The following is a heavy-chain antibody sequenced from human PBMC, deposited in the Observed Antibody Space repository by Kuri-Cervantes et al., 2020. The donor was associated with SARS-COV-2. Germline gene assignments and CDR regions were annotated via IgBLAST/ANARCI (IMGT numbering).Heavy chain of an antibody. CDR1: RFTFSSYA. J-gene: IGHJ6*03. D-gene: IGHD1-14*01. Sequence: GGSLRLSCAASRFTFSSYAMSWVRQAPGKGLEWVSAISGSGGSTYYADSVKGRFTISRDNSKNTLYLQMNSLRAEDTAVYYCARSGVSAATGYYYYYMDFWGKGTTVTVSS. CDR2: ISGSGGST. CDR3: ARSGVSAATGYYYYYMDF. V-gene: IGHV3-23*01.